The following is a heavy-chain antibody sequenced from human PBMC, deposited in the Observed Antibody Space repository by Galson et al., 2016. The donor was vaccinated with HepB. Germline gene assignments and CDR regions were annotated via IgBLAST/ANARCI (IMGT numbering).Heavy chain of an antibody. V-gene: IGHV3-23*01. D-gene: IGHD6-19*01. CDR2: ISGSGANT. J-gene: IGHJ4*02. Sequence: SLRLSCAASGFTFTNYAMSWVRQVPGKGLAWVSAISGSGANTYYADSVKGRFTVSRDNSKNTVYLQMNGLRVEDTAVYYCARSPASGWSTDFFDYWGLGTLVTVSS. CDR3: ARSPASGWSTDFFDY. CDR1: GFTFTNYA.